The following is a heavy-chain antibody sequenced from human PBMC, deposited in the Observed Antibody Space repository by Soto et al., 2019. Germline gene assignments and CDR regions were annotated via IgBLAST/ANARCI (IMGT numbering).Heavy chain of an antibody. V-gene: IGHV3-30*18. J-gene: IGHJ4*02. Sequence: QVQLVESGGGVVQPGRSLRLSCAASGFTFSSYGMHWVRQAPGKGLEWVAVISYDESNNYYADSVKGRFTISRDNSKNTLYLQMNSLRAEDTAVYYCAKDQGNYDILTPDYWGQGTLVTVSS. CDR1: GFTFSSYG. CDR3: AKDQGNYDILTPDY. D-gene: IGHD3-9*01. CDR2: ISYDESNN.